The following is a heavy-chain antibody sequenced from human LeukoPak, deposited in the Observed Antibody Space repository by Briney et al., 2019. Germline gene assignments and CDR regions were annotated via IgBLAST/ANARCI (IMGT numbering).Heavy chain of an antibody. V-gene: IGHV3-23*01. Sequence: PGGSLRLSCAASGFTFSSYAMTWVRQAPGKGLEWVSAISGGGGGTSYADSVKGRFTISRDNSKSTLYLQMNSLRAEDTAVYYCAESRHAEPSSYFDYWGQGTLVTVSS. CDR2: ISGGGGGT. CDR3: AESRHAEPSSYFDY. J-gene: IGHJ4*02. D-gene: IGHD1-14*01. CDR1: GFTFSSYA.